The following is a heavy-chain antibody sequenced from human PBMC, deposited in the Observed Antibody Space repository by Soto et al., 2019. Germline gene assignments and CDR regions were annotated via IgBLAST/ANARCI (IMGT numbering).Heavy chain of an antibody. J-gene: IGHJ3*01. Sequence: EASVKVSCKASGYTFTSYAMHWVRQAPGQRLEWMGWINAGNGTANYAQKFQGRVTITADESTSTAYMELSSLRSEDTAVYYCARSPILGKLDYWGQGTMVTVS. D-gene: IGHD1-26*01. CDR3: ARSPILGKLDY. V-gene: IGHV1-3*01. CDR1: GYTFTSYA. CDR2: INAGNGTA.